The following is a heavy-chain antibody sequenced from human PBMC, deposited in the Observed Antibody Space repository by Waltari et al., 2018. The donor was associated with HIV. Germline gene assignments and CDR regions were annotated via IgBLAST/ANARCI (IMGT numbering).Heavy chain of an antibody. CDR1: GGSIISGSHY. Sequence: QLQLQESGPGLVKVSETLSLTCSVSGGSIISGSHYWAWIRLPPGKGLGWIGSINDRGSTYYSPSLKSRVTISGDTAKDQCSLKLNSVTAADTAVYYCARQYSAGRQPLDWFDAWGQGTLVTASS. D-gene: IGHD2-15*01. J-gene: IGHJ5*02. V-gene: IGHV4-39*01. CDR3: ARQYSAGRQPLDWFDA. CDR2: INDRGST.